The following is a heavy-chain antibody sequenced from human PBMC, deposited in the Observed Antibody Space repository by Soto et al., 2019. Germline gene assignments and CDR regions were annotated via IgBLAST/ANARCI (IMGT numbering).Heavy chain of an antibody. J-gene: IGHJ3*02. Sequence: QVQLVQSGAEVKKPGASVKVSCKASGYTFTSYGISWVRQAPGQGLEWMGWISAYNGNTNYAQKLQGRVTMTTDTPTSTVYMELRSLRADDTAVYYCARSIVVVPAAMRRSFDILGQGTMVTVSS. CDR3: ARSIVVVPAAMRRSFDI. CDR2: ISAYNGNT. V-gene: IGHV1-18*01. D-gene: IGHD2-2*01. CDR1: GYTFTSYG.